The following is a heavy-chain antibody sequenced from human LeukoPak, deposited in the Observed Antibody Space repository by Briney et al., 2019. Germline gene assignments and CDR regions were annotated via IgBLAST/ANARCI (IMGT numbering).Heavy chain of an antibody. J-gene: IGHJ3*02. V-gene: IGHV1-24*01. CDR3: ASANYYDSVGYYGGDAFDI. D-gene: IGHD3-22*01. Sequence: ASVKVSCKVSGYTLTELSMHWVRQAPGKGLEWMGGFDPEDGETIYAQKFQGRVTMTEDTSTDTAYMELSSLRSEDTAVYYCASANYYDSVGYYGGDAFDIWGQGTMVTVSS. CDR2: FDPEDGET. CDR1: GYTLTELS.